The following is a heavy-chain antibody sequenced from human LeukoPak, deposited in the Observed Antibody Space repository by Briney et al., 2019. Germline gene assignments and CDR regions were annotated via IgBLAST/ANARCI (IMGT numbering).Heavy chain of an antibody. CDR1: GDSTSNFY. Sequence: ETLSLTCTVTGDSTSNFYWNWIRQSPGKGLEWIGNIHYSGSSVYNPSLQSRVTISIDTSRRQFFLNLNSVTAADTAVYFCALAPNSNWFDFWGPGTLVTVSS. V-gene: IGHV4-59*03. J-gene: IGHJ5*01. CDR3: ALAPNSNWFDF. D-gene: IGHD2-8*01. CDR2: IHYSGSS.